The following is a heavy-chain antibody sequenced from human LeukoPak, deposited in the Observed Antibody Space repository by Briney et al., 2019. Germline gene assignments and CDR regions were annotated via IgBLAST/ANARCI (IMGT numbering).Heavy chain of an antibody. J-gene: IGHJ4*02. CDR2: INESGAT. CDR3: ARLYLPATRFDY. Sequence: GSLRLSCAASGFTFSSYEMNWVRQAPGRGLQWIGEINESGATNCDPSLKSRVTMSIDTSKNQFSLKLSSVTAADTAVYYCARLYLPATRFDYWGQGTLVTVSS. V-gene: IGHV4-34*01. D-gene: IGHD5-24*01. CDR1: GFTFSSYE.